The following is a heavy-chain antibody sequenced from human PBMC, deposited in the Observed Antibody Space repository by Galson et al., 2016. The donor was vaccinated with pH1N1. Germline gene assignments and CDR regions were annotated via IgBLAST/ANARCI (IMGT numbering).Heavy chain of an antibody. D-gene: IGHD3-10*01. CDR1: GGTFSNSA. J-gene: IGHJ6*02. CDR2: NSPIFGSI. CDR3: ANAGPLVREILYYSYAMVV. V-gene: IGHV1-69*06. Sequence: SVKVSCKASGGTFSNSAISWVRQAPGQGLEWLGGNSPIFGSINYAQRFQGRVTVSADIFTNTAYMELSRLRSEDTAIDYCANAGPLVREILYYSYAMVVWGQGTTVTVSS.